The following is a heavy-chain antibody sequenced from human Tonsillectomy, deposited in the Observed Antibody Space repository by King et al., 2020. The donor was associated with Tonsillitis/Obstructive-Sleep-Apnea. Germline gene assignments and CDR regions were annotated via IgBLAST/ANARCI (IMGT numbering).Heavy chain of an antibody. CDR3: ASGGGSWFDS. J-gene: IGHJ5*01. D-gene: IGHD1-26*01. V-gene: IGHV4-34*01. CDR2: INHSGST. Sequence: VQLQQWGAGLLKPLETLSLTCAVYGGSFSGYYWSWIRQPPGKGLEWIGEINHSGSTNYNPSLKSRVTISVDTSKNQFSLNLSSVTAADTAVYYCASGGGSWFDSWGQGTLVTVSS. CDR1: GGSFSGYY.